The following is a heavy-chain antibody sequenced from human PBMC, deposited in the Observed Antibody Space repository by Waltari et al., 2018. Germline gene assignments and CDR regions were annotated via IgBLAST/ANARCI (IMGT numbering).Heavy chain of an antibody. Sequence: EVQVLESGGGLVQPGGSMRLSCAASGFTFSTYAMSWVRQAPGKGLVWVSVIYSVCSTYYADSVKGRFTISRDNSKNTLYLQMNSLRAEDTAVYYCAKDPYRWAPYYYYMDVWGKGTTVTVSS. J-gene: IGHJ6*03. CDR3: AKDPYRWAPYYYYMDV. V-gene: IGHV3-23*03. D-gene: IGHD2-8*02. CDR2: IYSVCST. CDR1: GFTFSTYA.